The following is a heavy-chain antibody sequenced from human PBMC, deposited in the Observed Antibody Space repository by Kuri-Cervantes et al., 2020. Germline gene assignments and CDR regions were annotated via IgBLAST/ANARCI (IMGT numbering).Heavy chain of an antibody. CDR2: ISYDGSNK. CDR3: ARDHLGD. V-gene: IGHV3-30*03. J-gene: IGHJ4*02. CDR1: GFTFSSYG. Sequence: GGSLRLSCAASGFTFSSYGMHWVRQAPGKGLEWVAVISYDGSNKYYADSVKGRFTISRDNSKNTLYLQMNSLRAEDTAVYYCARDHLGDWGQGTRVTGAS.